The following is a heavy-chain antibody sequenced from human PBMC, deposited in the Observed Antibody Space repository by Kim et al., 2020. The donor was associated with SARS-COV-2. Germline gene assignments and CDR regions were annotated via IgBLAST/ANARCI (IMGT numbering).Heavy chain of an antibody. Sequence: GESLQISCKGSGYSFTSYWISWVRQMPGKGLEWMGRIDPSDSYTNYSPSFQGHVTISADKSISTAYLQWSSLKASDTAMYYCARHLYALWNWDYWGQGTLVTVSS. V-gene: IGHV5-10-1*01. CDR1: GYSFTSYW. CDR2: IDPSDSYT. J-gene: IGHJ4*02. CDR3: ARHLYALWNWDY. D-gene: IGHD1-7*01.